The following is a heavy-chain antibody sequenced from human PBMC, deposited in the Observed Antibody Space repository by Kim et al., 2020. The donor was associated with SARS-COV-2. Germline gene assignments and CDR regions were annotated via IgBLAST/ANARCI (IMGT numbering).Heavy chain of an antibody. CDR3: AKGPGVAVGAFDI. CDR2: ISWNSGSI. Sequence: GGSLRLSCAASGFTFDDYAMHWVRQAPGKGLEWVSGISWNSGSIGYADSVKGRFTISRDNAKNSLYLQMNSLRAEDTALYYCAKGPGVAVGAFDIWGQGTMVTVSS. J-gene: IGHJ3*02. CDR1: GFTFDDYA. D-gene: IGHD2-15*01. V-gene: IGHV3-9*01.